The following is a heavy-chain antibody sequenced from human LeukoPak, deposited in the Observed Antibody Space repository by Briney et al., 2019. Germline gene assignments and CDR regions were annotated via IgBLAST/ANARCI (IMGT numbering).Heavy chain of an antibody. V-gene: IGHV3-48*03. J-gene: IGHJ3*02. CDR1: GFTFSSYE. Sequence: GGSLRLSCAASGFTFSSYEMNWVRQAPGKGLEWVSYISSSGSTIYYADSVKGRFTISRDNAKNSLYLQMNSLRAEDTAVYYCSTHLTVVVVAATLAFDIWGQGTMVTVSS. CDR2: ISSSGSTI. CDR3: STHLTVVVVAATLAFDI. D-gene: IGHD2-15*01.